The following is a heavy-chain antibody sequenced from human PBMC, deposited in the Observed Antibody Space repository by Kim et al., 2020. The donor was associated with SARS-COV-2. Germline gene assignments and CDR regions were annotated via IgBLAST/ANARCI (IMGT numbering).Heavy chain of an antibody. CDR3: AREGDCSGGSCYSADY. Sequence: GGSLRLSCAASGFTFSSYGMHWVRQAPGKGLEWVAVIWYDGSNKYYADSVKGRFTISRDNSKNTLYLQMNSLRAEDTAVYYCAREGDCSGGSCYSADYWGQGTLVTVSS. CDR2: IWYDGSNK. D-gene: IGHD2-15*01. J-gene: IGHJ4*02. CDR1: GFTFSSYG. V-gene: IGHV3-33*01.